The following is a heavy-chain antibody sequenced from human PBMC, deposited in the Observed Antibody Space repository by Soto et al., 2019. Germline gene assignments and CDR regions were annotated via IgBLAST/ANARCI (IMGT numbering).Heavy chain of an antibody. CDR3: ARLSVDIVATRDAFDI. Sequence: PGGSLRLSCAASGFTFSTYSMNWVRQAPGKGLEWVSYISSSSSTIFYADSVKGRFTISRDNAKNSLYLQMNSLRAEDTAVYYCARLSVDIVATRDAFDILGQGTMVTVSS. CDR1: GFTFSTYS. CDR2: ISSSSSTI. J-gene: IGHJ3*02. D-gene: IGHD5-12*01. V-gene: IGHV3-48*04.